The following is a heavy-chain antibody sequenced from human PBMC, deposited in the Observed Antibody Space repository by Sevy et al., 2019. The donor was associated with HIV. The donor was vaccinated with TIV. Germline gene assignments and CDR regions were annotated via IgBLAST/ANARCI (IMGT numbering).Heavy chain of an antibody. Sequence: SETLSLTCTVSGGSISSYYWSWIRQPAAKGLEWIGRIYTSGSTNYNPSLKSRVTMSVDTSKNQFSLKLSSVTAADTAVYYCARGGRYSGYGLGWSGNYYYYGMDVWGQGTTVTVSS. CDR2: IYTSGST. V-gene: IGHV4-4*07. D-gene: IGHD5-12*01. CDR1: GGSISSYY. CDR3: ARGGRYSGYGLGWSGNYYYYGMDV. J-gene: IGHJ6*02.